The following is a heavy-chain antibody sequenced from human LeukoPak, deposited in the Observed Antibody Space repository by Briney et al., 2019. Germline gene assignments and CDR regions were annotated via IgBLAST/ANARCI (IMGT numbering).Heavy chain of an antibody. D-gene: IGHD3-22*01. Sequence: ASVKVSCKVSGYTLTELSMHWVRQAPGKGLEWMGGFDPEDGETIYAQKFQGRVTMTRDMSTSTVYMELSSLRSEDTAVYYCARLQAKYYYDSSGYYDYWGQGTLVTVSS. J-gene: IGHJ4*02. CDR3: ARLQAKYYYDSSGYYDY. CDR2: FDPEDGET. V-gene: IGHV1-24*01. CDR1: GYTLTELS.